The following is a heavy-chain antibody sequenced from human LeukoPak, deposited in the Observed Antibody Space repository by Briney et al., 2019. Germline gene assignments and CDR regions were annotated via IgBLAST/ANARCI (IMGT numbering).Heavy chain of an antibody. CDR2: ISGSGGST. CDR1: GFTFSSYA. J-gene: IGHJ4*02. CDR3: AKGQPDIVLMVYAAGDYFDY. V-gene: IGHV3-23*01. D-gene: IGHD2-8*01. Sequence: GGSLRLSCAASGFTFSSYAMSWVRQAPGKGLEWVSAISGSGGSTYYADSVKGRFTISRDNSKNTLYLQMNSLRAEDTAVYYCAKGQPDIVLMVYAAGDYFDYWGQGTLVTVSS.